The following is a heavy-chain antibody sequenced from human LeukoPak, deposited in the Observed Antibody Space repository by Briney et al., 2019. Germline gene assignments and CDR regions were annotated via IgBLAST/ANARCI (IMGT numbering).Heavy chain of an antibody. CDR2: INTNTGNP. J-gene: IGHJ4*02. CDR3: AREYSGYDNDY. CDR1: GYTFTIYA. Sequence: EASVKVSCKASGYTFTIYAMNWVRQAPGQGLEWMGWINTNTGNPTYAQGFTGRFVFSLDTSVSTAYLQISSLKAEDTAVYYCAREYSGYDNDYWGQGTLVTVSS. V-gene: IGHV7-4-1*02. D-gene: IGHD5-12*01.